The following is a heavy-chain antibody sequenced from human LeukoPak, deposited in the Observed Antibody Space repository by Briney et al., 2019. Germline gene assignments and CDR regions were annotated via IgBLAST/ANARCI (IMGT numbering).Heavy chain of an antibody. Sequence: AGGSLRLSCAASGFTFSSYEMNWVRQAPGKGPEWVSYIHISGSPIYYADSVKGRFTISRDNAKNSLFLQMNSLRAEDTAIYYCARANGGHSYGYPDYWGQGTLVTVSS. CDR2: IHISGSPI. CDR1: GFTFSSYE. D-gene: IGHD5-18*01. V-gene: IGHV3-48*03. J-gene: IGHJ4*02. CDR3: ARANGGHSYGYPDY.